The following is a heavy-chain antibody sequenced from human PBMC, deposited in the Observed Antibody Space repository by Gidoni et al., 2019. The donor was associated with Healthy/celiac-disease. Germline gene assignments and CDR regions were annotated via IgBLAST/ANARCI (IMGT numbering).Heavy chain of an antibody. CDR3: ARSQNDGDYGDAFDI. Sequence: QLQLQESGSGLVKPSQTLSLTFAVSGGSISSGGYSWSWTRQPPGNGLEWIGHIYHSGSTYYNPSLKSRVTISVDRSKNQFSLKLSSVTAADTAVYYCARSQNDGDYGDAFDIWGQGTMVTVSS. CDR1: GGSISSGGYS. CDR2: IYHSGST. D-gene: IGHD4-17*01. J-gene: IGHJ3*02. V-gene: IGHV4-30-2*01.